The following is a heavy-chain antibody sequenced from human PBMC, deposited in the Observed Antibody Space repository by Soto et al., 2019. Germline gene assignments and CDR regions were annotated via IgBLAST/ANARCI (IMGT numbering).Heavy chain of an antibody. V-gene: IGHV3-9*01. D-gene: IGHD2-2*02. J-gene: IGHJ6*03. CDR1: GFTFDDYA. CDR3: VRIPAAIGYMDV. Sequence: EVQLVESGGGLVQPGTSLRPSCAASGFTFDDYAMHWVRQAPGKGLEWVSGIVWNNGNIAYADSVKGRFIISRDNAKNSLYLQMNSLRTEDTALYYCVRIPAAIGYMDVWGKGTTVTVSS. CDR2: IVWNNGNI.